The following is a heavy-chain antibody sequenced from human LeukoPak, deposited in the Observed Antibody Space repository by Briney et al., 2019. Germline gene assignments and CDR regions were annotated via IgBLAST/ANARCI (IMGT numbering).Heavy chain of an antibody. D-gene: IGHD6-6*01. V-gene: IGHV3-23*01. CDR2: ISGSGGST. Sequence: GGSLRLSCAASGFTFSSYWMSWVRQAPGKGLEWVSAISGSGGSTFYADSVKGRFTISRDNSKNTLYLQINSLRAEDTAVYYCAKPPGSSSAGDYWGQGTLVSVSS. J-gene: IGHJ4*02. CDR1: GFTFSSYW. CDR3: AKPPGSSSAGDY.